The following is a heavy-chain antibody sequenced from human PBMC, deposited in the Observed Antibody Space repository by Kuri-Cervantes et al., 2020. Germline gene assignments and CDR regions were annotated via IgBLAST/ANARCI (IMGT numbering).Heavy chain of an antibody. CDR3: ARDMGKKAAAGFDY. D-gene: IGHD6-13*01. CDR1: GFTFSSYA. J-gene: IGHJ4*02. CDR2: ISYDGSNK. V-gene: IGHV3-30*03. Sequence: GESLKISCAASGFTFSSYAMTWVRQAPGKGLEWVAVISYDGSNKYYADSVKGRFTISRDNSKNTLYLQMNSQRGEDTAVYYCARDMGKKAAAGFDYWGQGTLVTVS.